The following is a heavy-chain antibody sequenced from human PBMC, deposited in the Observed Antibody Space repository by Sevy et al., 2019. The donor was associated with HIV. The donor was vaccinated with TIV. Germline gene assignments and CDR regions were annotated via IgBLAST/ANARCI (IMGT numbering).Heavy chain of an antibody. V-gene: IGHV3-23*01. Sequence: GGSLRLSCAASGFTFSSYAMSWVRQAPGKGLEWVSAISGSGGSTYYADSVKDRFTISRDNSKNTLYLQMNSLRGEDTPVYYCAKDDRIAVAGLIAFDIWGQGTMVTVSS. CDR2: ISGSGGST. J-gene: IGHJ3*02. CDR3: AKDDRIAVAGLIAFDI. D-gene: IGHD6-19*01. CDR1: GFTFSSYA.